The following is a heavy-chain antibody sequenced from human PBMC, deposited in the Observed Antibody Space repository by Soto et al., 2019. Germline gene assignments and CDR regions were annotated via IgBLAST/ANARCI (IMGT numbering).Heavy chain of an antibody. D-gene: IGHD6-13*01. CDR2: LSYDGSNK. Sequence: QVQLVESGGGVVQPGRSLRLSCAASGFTFSSYAMHWVRQAPGKGLEWVAVLSYDGSNKYYADSVKGRFTISRDNSKNTLYLQMNSLRAEDTAVYYCARDRAAAGFLYYYYGMDVWGQGTTVTVSS. CDR3: ARDRAAAGFLYYYYGMDV. V-gene: IGHV3-30-3*01. J-gene: IGHJ6*02. CDR1: GFTFSSYA.